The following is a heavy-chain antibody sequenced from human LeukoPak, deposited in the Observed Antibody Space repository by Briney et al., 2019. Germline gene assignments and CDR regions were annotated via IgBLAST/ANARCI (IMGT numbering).Heavy chain of an antibody. CDR2: INSDGSST. Sequence: PGGSLRLSCAASGFTFSSYWMHWVRQAPGKGLVWVSRINSDGSSTSYADSVKGRFTISRDNAKNTLYLQMNSLRAEDTAVYYCARDANPNYDFWSGYYWDIDYWGQGTLVTVSS. J-gene: IGHJ4*02. CDR3: ARDANPNYDFWSGYYWDIDY. CDR1: GFTFSSYW. V-gene: IGHV3-74*01. D-gene: IGHD3-3*01.